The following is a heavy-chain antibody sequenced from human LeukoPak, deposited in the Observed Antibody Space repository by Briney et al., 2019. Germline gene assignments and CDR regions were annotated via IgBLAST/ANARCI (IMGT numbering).Heavy chain of an antibody. Sequence: SETLSLTCTVSGGSISSGSYFWSWIRQPAGKGLEWIGHIYTSGTTNYNPSLKSRVTISADTSKNQFSLKLSSVTAADTAVYYCARGITMFGVVIQNWFDPWGQGTLVTVSS. CDR3: ARGITMFGVVIQNWFDP. V-gene: IGHV4-61*09. D-gene: IGHD3-3*01. CDR2: IYTSGTT. J-gene: IGHJ5*02. CDR1: GGSISSGSYF.